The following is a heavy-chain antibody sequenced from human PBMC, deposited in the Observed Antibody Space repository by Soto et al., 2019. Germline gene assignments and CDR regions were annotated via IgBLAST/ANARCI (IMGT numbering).Heavy chain of an antibody. CDR3: ASLYSSAWASDY. J-gene: IGHJ4*02. CDR1: GFTFRNCW. V-gene: IGHV3-74*01. CDR2: ISSDGSTT. Sequence: SLRLSCAASGFTFRNCWMHWVRQAPGKGLVWVSRISSDGSTTSYADSVKGRFTISRDNAKNTLYLQMNSLRAEDTAVYYCASLYSSAWASDYWGQGTLVTVSS. D-gene: IGHD6-19*01.